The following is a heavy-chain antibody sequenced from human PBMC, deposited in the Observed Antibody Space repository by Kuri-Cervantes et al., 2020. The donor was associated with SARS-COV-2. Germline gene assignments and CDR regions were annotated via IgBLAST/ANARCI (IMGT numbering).Heavy chain of an antibody. CDR3: ARGCDFGYFYYGMDV. Sequence: ASAQVSCNASEYTFTSYAVHWVRQPPGQRLQWMAWINTGNGNTKYSQKFQGRVTITRNTSASTAYMGLSSMGSDYSAVYYCARGCDFGYFYYGMDVWGQGTTVTVSS. J-gene: IGHJ6*02. CDR2: INTGNGNT. D-gene: IGHD5-12*01. V-gene: IGHV1-3*04. CDR1: EYTFTSYA.